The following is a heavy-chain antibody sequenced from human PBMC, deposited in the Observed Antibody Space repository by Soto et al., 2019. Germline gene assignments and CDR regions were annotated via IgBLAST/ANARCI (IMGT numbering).Heavy chain of an antibody. CDR3: ARDGQGLAPYALDV. Sequence: QVQLVESGGGVAQPGRSLRLSCTVSGFTFSGHAMHWVRQAPGKGLEWVTQIWYDGSNKYYAESVKGRFTISRDNSKKKRNLQMNSLRVEDRAVYYCARDGQGLAPYALDVWGQGTSVTVSS. V-gene: IGHV3-33*01. D-gene: IGHD6-19*01. CDR1: GFTFSGHA. J-gene: IGHJ6*02. CDR2: IWYDGSNK.